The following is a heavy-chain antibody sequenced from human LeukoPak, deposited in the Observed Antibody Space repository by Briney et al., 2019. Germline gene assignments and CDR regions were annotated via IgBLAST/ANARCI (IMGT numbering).Heavy chain of an antibody. CDR1: GFTFSSYE. D-gene: IGHD3-3*01. Sequence: PGGSLRLSCAASGFTFSSYEMNWVRQAPGKGLEWLSYISGGGSVIYYADSVKGRFTVSRDNAKNSLYLQMNSLRVEDTAVYYCARDSIGLFEGGQGTLVTVSS. J-gene: IGHJ4*02. V-gene: IGHV3-48*03. CDR3: ARDSIGLFE. CDR2: ISGGGSVI.